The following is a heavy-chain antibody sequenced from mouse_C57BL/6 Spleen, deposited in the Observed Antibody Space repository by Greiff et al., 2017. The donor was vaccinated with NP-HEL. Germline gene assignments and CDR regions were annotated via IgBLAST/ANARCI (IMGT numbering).Heavy chain of an antibody. CDR2: IYPGDGDT. CDR3: ATSAGTGDYFDY. V-gene: IGHV1-82*01. D-gene: IGHD4-1*01. J-gene: IGHJ2*01. CDR1: GYAFSSSW. Sequence: QVQLQQSGPELVKPGASVKISCKASGYAFSSSWMNWVKQRPGKGLEWIGRIYPGDGDTNYNGKFKGKATLTADKSSSTAYMQLSSLTSEDSAVYFCATSAGTGDYFDYWGQGTTLTVSS.